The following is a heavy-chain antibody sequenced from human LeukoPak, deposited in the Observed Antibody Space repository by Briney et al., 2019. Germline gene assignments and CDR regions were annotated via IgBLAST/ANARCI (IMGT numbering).Heavy chain of an antibody. J-gene: IGHJ6*02. CDR3: ARGQRIAVAGYYYYYGMDV. V-gene: IGHV4-39*07. CDR1: GGSISSSSYY. Sequence: PSETLSLTCTVSGGSISSSSYYWGWIRQPPGKGLEWIGEINHSGSTNYNPSLKSRVTISVDTSKNQFSLKLSSVTAADTAVYYCARGQRIAVAGYYYYYGMDVWGQGTTVTVSS. CDR2: INHSGST. D-gene: IGHD6-19*01.